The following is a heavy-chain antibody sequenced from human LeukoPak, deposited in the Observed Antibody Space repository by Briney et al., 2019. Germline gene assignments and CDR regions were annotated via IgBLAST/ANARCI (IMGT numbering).Heavy chain of an antibody. J-gene: IGHJ4*02. D-gene: IGHD3-22*01. V-gene: IGHV3-30*02. Sequence: PGGSLRLSCAASGFTFTSHGMHWVRQVPGKGLEWVAFIRHDGSQADYGDSVKGRFTVSRENAKNMLYLQMSRLRAEDTAVYYCAKTDPRSSGYLRIDYWGQGTLVTVSS. CDR1: GFTFTSHG. CDR3: AKTDPRSSGYLRIDY. CDR2: IRHDGSQA.